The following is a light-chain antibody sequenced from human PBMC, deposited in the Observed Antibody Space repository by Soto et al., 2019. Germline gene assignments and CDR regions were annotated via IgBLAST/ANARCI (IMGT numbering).Light chain of an antibody. J-gene: IGLJ3*02. CDR2: DVT. Sequence: QSVLTQPASVSGSPGQSITSSCTGTSSDVGGYNYVSWYQQHPGKAPKLMIYDVTNRPSGVSNRFSGSKSGNTASLTISGLQAEDEADYYCSSYTSSSTPLVFGGGTKLTVL. V-gene: IGLV2-14*01. CDR1: SSDVGGYNY. CDR3: SSYTSSSTPLV.